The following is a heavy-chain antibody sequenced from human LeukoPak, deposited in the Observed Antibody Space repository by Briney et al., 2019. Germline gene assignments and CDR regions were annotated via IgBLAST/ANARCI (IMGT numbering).Heavy chain of an antibody. CDR2: ISGSGGST. CDR1: GFTFNKYS. J-gene: IGHJ4*02. V-gene: IGHV3-23*01. Sequence: GGSLRLSCVASGFTFNKYSMNWVRQAPGKGLEWVSAISGSGGSTYYADSVKGRFTISRDNSKNTLYLQMNSLRAEDTAVYYCAKIRNDYGDYFDYWGQGTLVTVSS. CDR3: AKIRNDYGDYFDY. D-gene: IGHD4-17*01.